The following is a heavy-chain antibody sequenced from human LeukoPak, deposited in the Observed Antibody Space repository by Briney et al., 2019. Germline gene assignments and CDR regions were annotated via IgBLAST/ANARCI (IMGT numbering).Heavy chain of an antibody. D-gene: IGHD6-19*01. V-gene: IGHV5-51*01. Sequence: GESLKISCKGSGYRYSDYWIGWVRQMPGKSLEWVGIIYGGDSETRYSPSLQGQVTISADKSINTAYLQWSSLKASDTAMYYCARTTTYSSGWYGAYWGQGTLVTVSS. CDR2: IYGGDSET. CDR1: GYRYSDYW. J-gene: IGHJ4*02. CDR3: ARTTTYSSGWYGAY.